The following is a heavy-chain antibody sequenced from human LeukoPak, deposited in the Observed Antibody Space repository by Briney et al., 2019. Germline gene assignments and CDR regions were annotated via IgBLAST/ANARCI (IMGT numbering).Heavy chain of an antibody. D-gene: IGHD2-21*02. CDR2: INQDASEI. CDR1: GFTFSTYW. Sequence: GGSLRLSCAASGFTFSTYWMNWYRRAPGKGLEWVGNINQDASEINYVDSVRGRFTISRDNAKNSLHLQMNSLRAEDTAVCYCATDRDNSDWQKRFDSWGQGTLVTVSS. CDR3: ATDRDNSDWQKRFDS. J-gene: IGHJ4*02. V-gene: IGHV3-7*01.